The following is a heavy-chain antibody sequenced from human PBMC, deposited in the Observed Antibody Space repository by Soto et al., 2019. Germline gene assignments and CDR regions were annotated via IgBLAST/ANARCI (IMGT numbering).Heavy chain of an antibody. CDR2: INHSGST. CDR3: ARDLPTRAVAGPMGDWFDP. CDR1: GGSFSGYY. J-gene: IGHJ5*02. D-gene: IGHD6-19*01. Sequence: SETLSLTCAVYGGSFSGYYWSWIRQPPGKGLEWIGEINHSGSTNYNPSLKSRVTISVDTSKNQFSLKLSSVTAADTAVYYCARDLPTRAVAGPMGDWFDPWGQGTLVTVSS. V-gene: IGHV4-34*01.